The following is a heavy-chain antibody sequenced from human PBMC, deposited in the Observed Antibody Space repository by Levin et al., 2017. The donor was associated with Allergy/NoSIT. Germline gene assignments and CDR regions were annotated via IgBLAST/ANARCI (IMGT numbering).Heavy chain of an antibody. CDR2: ITGSGGST. CDR1: GFTFTTYA. CDR3: AKNFGDSFDHYMDV. J-gene: IGHJ6*03. D-gene: IGHD2-21*01. Sequence: PGGSLRLSCAASGFTFTTYAMGWVRQAPGKGLEWVSTITGSGGSTYYADSVKGRFTISRDNSKNTVYLQMNSLRAEDTAVYFCAKNFGDSFDHYMDVWGKGTTVTVSS. V-gene: IGHV3-23*01.